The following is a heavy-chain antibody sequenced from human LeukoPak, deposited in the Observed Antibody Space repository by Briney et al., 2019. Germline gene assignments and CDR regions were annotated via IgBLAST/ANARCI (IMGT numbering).Heavy chain of an antibody. Sequence: GSLLLSCAASGFTFSSYAMSGVRPAPGKGLEWVSAISGSGGSTYYADSVKGRFTISRDNYKNTLYLQMNSLRAEDTAVYYCAKEVFYSSGWYDGWGQGTLVTVSS. CDR3: AKEVFYSSGWYDG. J-gene: IGHJ5*02. V-gene: IGHV3-23*01. CDR1: GFTFSSYA. D-gene: IGHD6-19*01. CDR2: ISGSGGST.